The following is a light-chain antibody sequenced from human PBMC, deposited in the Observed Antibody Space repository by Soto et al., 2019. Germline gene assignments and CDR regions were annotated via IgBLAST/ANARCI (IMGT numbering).Light chain of an antibody. CDR3: SSYTSSSTGV. Sequence: QSVLTQPASVSGPPGQSITISCTGTSSYVGGYNYVSWYQQHPGKAPKLMIYDVSNRPSGVSNRFSGSKSGNTASLTISGLQAEDEADYYCSSYTSSSTGVFGTGTKVTVL. J-gene: IGLJ1*01. CDR1: SSYVGGYNY. CDR2: DVS. V-gene: IGLV2-14*01.